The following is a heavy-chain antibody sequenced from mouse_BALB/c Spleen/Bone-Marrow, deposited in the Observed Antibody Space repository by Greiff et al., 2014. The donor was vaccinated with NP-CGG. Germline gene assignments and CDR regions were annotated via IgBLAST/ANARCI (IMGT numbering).Heavy chain of an antibody. CDR2: IDPSDSYT. J-gene: IGHJ1*01. D-gene: IGHD2-2*01. Sequence: QVQLKESGAELVKPGASVKLSCKASGYTFTSYWMHWVKQRPGQGLEWIGEIDPSDSYTNYNQKFKGKATLTVDKSSSTAYMQLSSLTSEDSAVYYCARGENGYDGYWYFDVWGAETTVTVSS. V-gene: IGHV1-69*02. CDR3: ARGENGYDGYWYFDV. CDR1: GYTFTSYW.